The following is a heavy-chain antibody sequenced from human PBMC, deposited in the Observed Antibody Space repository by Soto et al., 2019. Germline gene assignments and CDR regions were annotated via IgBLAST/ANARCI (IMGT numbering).Heavy chain of an antibody. V-gene: IGHV4-34*01. D-gene: IGHD5-18*01. CDR3: ARGAVDTAMVYRYYYYYYGMDV. J-gene: IGHJ6*02. Sequence: PSETLSLTCAVYGGSFSGYYWSWIRQPPGKGLEWIGEINHSGSTNYNPSLKSRVTISVDTSKNQFSLKLSSVTAADTAVYYCARGAVDTAMVYRYYYYYYGMDVWGQGTTVTVSS. CDR1: GGSFSGYY. CDR2: INHSGST.